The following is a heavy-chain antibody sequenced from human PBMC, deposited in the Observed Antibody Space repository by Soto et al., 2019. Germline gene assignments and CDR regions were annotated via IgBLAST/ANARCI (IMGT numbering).Heavy chain of an antibody. CDR3: ARDLAKGGGSAGFAY. CDR2: INPKSGGT. V-gene: IGHV1-2*02. Sequence: QVQLVQSGAEVKKPGASVNVSCKASGYTFTVYYMHWVRQAPGQGLEWMGWINPKSGGTMYPQKFQGTCTMTWDTSISTAYRALTRLRSDATAVYYCARDLAKGGGSAGFAYWGQGTLVTVSS. J-gene: IGHJ4*02. CDR1: GYTFTVYY. D-gene: IGHD1-26*01.